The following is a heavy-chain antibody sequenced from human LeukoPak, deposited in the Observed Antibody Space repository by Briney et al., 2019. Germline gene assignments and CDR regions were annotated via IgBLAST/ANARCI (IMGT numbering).Heavy chain of an antibody. CDR2: VSRDGRSK. V-gene: IGHV3-30*18. CDR1: GFTFSSYS. D-gene: IGHD2-21*01. CDR3: VKEDSSYYFDN. Sequence: GGSLRLSCAASGFTFSSYSMNWVRQAPGKGLEWVAIVSRDGRSKYYADSVKGRFTTSRDNSKNMLDLQMNSLRAEDTAVYHCVKEDSSYYFDNWGQGTLVTVSS. J-gene: IGHJ4*02.